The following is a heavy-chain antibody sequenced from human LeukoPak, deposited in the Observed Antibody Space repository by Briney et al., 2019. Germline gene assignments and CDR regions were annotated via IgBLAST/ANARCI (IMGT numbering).Heavy chain of an antibody. CDR2: IRYNGNDN. J-gene: IGHJ5*02. CDR3: ARLSFWSGYFGDNWFDP. D-gene: IGHD3-3*01. CDR1: GFTFNTYG. V-gene: IGHV3-30*02. Sequence: SGGSLRLSCAASGFTFNTYGLRWVRQAPGKGLEWVAFIRYNGNDNYYTDSVKGRFTISRDNAKNSLYLQMNSLRAEDTAVYYCARLSFWSGYFGDNWFDPWGQGTLVTVSS.